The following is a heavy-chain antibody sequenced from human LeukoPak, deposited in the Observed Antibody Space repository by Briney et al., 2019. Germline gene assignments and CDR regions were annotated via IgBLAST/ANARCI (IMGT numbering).Heavy chain of an antibody. CDR2: ISSNGGTT. V-gene: IGHV3-64D*06. Sequence: GSLRLSCSASGFTFSSYAMHWVRQAPGKGLEYASTISSNGGTTYYADSVKGRFTISRDNSKNTLYLQMSRLRAEDTAVYYCVKALLKYAYFDAFDIWGQGTMVTVSS. CDR1: GFTFSSYA. CDR3: VKALLKYAYFDAFDI. D-gene: IGHD2-21*01. J-gene: IGHJ3*02.